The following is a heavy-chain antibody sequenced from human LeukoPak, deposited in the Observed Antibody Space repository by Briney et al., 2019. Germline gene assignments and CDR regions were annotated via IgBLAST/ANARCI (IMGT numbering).Heavy chain of an antibody. CDR2: ISWNSGSI. V-gene: IGHV3-9*01. CDR1: GFTFDDYA. CDR3: AKGPVSWYDAYYFDY. J-gene: IGHJ4*02. D-gene: IGHD6-13*01. Sequence: PGGSLRLSCAASGFTFDDYATHWVRQAPGKGLEWASGISWNSGSIGYADSVKGRFTISRDNAKNSLYLQMNSLRAEDTALYYCAKGPVSWYDAYYFDYWGQGTLVTVSS.